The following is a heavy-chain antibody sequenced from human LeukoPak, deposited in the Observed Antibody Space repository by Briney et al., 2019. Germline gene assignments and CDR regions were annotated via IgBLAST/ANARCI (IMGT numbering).Heavy chain of an antibody. CDR3: AKWGASVWSGRGYFDC. Sequence: LPGGSLRLSCAASGFTFSSYAMSWVRQAPGKGLDWVSATSGSGGNTYYADSVKGRFTISRDDSKNTLYLEMNSLQPEDTAVYYCAKWGASVWSGRGYFDCWGQGTLVTVSS. CDR2: TSGSGGNT. J-gene: IGHJ4*02. CDR1: GFTFSSYA. V-gene: IGHV3-23*01. D-gene: IGHD6-19*01.